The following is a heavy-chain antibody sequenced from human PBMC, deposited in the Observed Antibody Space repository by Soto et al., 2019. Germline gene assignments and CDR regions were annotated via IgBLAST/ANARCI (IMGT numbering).Heavy chain of an antibody. D-gene: IGHD6-13*01. CDR3: ARVVGQQLVRGYYYYYGMDV. CDR2: IYYSGST. CDR1: GGSISSYY. V-gene: IGHV4-59*01. J-gene: IGHJ6*02. Sequence: SETLSLTCTVSGGSISSYYWSWIRQPPGKGLEWIGYIYYSGSTNYNSSLKSRVTISVDTSKNQFSLKLSSVTAVDTAVYYCARVVGQQLVRGYYYYYGMDVWGQGTTVTVSS.